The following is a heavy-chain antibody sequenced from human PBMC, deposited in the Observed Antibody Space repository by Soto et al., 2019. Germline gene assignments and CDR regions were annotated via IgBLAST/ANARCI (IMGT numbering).Heavy chain of an antibody. V-gene: IGHV3-30*03. D-gene: IGHD5-18*01. CDR3: ARDSRRLQLGVIDF. CDR1: GVTLRDYG. J-gene: IGHJ4*02. Sequence: QVQLVESGGGVAQTGRSLRLSCSGSGVTLRDYGMHWVRRPQARGREWVADISYDAASEHYADSVKGRFSISRDNSNNTVSLHMNSLGPGDTAVYYCARDSRRLQLGVIDFWGQGTLVTVSS. CDR2: ISYDAASE.